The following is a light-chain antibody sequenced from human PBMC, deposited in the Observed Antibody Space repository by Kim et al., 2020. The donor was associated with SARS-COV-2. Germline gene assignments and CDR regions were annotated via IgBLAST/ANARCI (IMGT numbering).Light chain of an antibody. CDR3: QQYNSYPWT. CDR1: QSISTY. Sequence: ASVGDRVTITCRASQSISTYLNWYQQKPGKAPILLIYAASSLQSGVPSKFSGSGSGTDFTLTISSLQPEDFATYYCQQYNSYPWTFGQGTKVDIK. V-gene: IGKV1-16*02. CDR2: AAS. J-gene: IGKJ1*01.